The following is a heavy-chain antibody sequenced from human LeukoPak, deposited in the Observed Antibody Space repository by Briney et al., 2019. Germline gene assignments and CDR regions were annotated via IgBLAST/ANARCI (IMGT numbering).Heavy chain of an antibody. J-gene: IGHJ4*02. Sequence: GRSLRLSCAASGFTFSSYAMHWVRQAPGKGLEWVAVISYDGSNKYYADSVKGRFTISRDNSKNTLYLQMNSLRAEDTAVYYCAREALAAAGTSYFDYWGQGTLVTVSS. V-gene: IGHV3-30-3*01. CDR2: ISYDGSNK. D-gene: IGHD6-13*01. CDR1: GFTFSSYA. CDR3: AREALAAAGTSYFDY.